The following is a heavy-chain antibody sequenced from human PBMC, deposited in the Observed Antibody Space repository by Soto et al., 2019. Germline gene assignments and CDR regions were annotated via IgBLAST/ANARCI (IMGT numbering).Heavy chain of an antibody. CDR2: ISGSGGST. V-gene: IGHV3-23*01. CDR3: AKEWGQGVGATGPFDY. Sequence: GGSLRLSCAASGFTFSSYAMSWVRQAPGKGLEWVSAISGSGGSTYYADSVKGRFTISRDNSKNTLYLQMNSLRAEDTAVYYCAKEWGQGVGATGPFDYWGQGTLVTVSS. D-gene: IGHD1-26*01. J-gene: IGHJ4*02. CDR1: GFTFSSYA.